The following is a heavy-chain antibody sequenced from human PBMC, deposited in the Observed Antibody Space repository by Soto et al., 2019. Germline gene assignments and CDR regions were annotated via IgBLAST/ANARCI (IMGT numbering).Heavy chain of an antibody. CDR2: INDSGSHT. V-gene: IGHV3-23*01. Sequence: LRLSCAASGLTFSSEAMSWVRQAPGKGLEWVSGINDSGSHTYYADSVRGRFTISRDNARNTLYLQMTSLRVEDTALYYCAKETGHRGAYDYWGQGTLVTVSS. CDR1: GLTFSSEA. CDR3: AKETGHRGAYDY. D-gene: IGHD1-26*01. J-gene: IGHJ4*02.